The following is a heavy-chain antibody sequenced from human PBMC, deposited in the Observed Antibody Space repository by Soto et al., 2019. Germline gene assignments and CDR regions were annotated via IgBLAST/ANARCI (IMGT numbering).Heavy chain of an antibody. D-gene: IGHD3-10*01. CDR2: IHYSGST. CDR3: ARVYYGSGSIEY. J-gene: IGHJ4*02. V-gene: IGHV4-39*01. CDR1: GGSISSSSYY. Sequence: QLQLQESGPGLVKPSETLSLTCTVSGGSISSSSYYWGWIRQPPGKGLEWIGSIHYSGSTYYNPSLKSRVTISVDTSRNQFSLKLSSVTAADTAVYYCARVYYGSGSIEYWGQGTLVTVSS.